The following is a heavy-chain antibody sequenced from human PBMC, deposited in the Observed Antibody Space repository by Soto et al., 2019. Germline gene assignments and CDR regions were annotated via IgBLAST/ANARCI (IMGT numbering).Heavy chain of an antibody. CDR1: GGSFSGYY. CDR3: ARDKITGLFDY. V-gene: IGHV4-34*01. CDR2: IYHSGST. Sequence: SETLSLTCAVYGGSFSGYYWNWIRQPPGKGLEWIGEIYHSGSTNYNPSLKSRVTISVDTSKNQFSLKLTSVTAADTAVYYCARDKITGLFDYWGQGTLVTVSS. J-gene: IGHJ4*02. D-gene: IGHD2-8*02.